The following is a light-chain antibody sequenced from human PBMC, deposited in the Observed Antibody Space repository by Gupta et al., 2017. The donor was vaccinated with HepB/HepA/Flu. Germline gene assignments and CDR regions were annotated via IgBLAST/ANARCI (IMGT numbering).Light chain of an antibody. J-gene: IGKJ5*01. CDR2: GTS. Sequence: EIVLMQSPGTLSLSPGERVTLSCRASHSVTRSYLGWYQQIPGQAPSLLIYGTSNRATGIPDRFSGSGSGTDFTLTINILEPEDFAVYYCQQYGSSGITFGQGTRLEIK. V-gene: IGKV3-20*01. CDR1: HSVTRSY. CDR3: QQYGSSGIT.